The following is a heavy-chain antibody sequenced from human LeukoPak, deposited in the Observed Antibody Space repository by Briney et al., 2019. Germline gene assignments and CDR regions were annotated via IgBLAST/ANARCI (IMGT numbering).Heavy chain of an antibody. J-gene: IGHJ4*02. D-gene: IGHD5-24*01. CDR2: ISSSSSTI. CDR1: GFTFSSYS. Sequence: GGSLRLSCAASGFTFSSYSMNWVRQAPGKGLEWVSYISSSSSTIYYADSVKGRFTISRDNAKNSLYLQMNSLRAEDTAVYYCARPAGWLPRYYFEYWSQGTLVTVSS. V-gene: IGHV3-48*01. CDR3: ARPAGWLPRYYFEY.